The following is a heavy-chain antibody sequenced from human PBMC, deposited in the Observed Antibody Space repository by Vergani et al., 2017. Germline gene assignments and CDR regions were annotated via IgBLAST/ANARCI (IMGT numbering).Heavy chain of an antibody. V-gene: IGHV4-59*01. Sequence: QVQLQESGPGLVKPSETLSLTCTVSGGSISSYYWSWIRQPPGKGLEWIGYIYYSGSTNYNPSLKSRVTISVDTSQNQFSLKLSSVTAADTAVYYCARGRFLEWFPGHYYFDYWGQGTLVTVSS. J-gene: IGHJ4*02. CDR2: IYYSGST. CDR1: GGSISSYY. CDR3: ARGRFLEWFPGHYYFDY. D-gene: IGHD3-3*01.